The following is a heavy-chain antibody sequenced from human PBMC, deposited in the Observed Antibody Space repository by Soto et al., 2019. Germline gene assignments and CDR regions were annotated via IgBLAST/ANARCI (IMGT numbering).Heavy chain of an antibody. V-gene: IGHV3-33*01. Sequence: GGSLRLSCAASGFTFSSYGMHWVRQAPGKGLEWVAVIWYDGSNKYYADSVKGRVTITRDNSKNTLYLQMNSLRADDTAVYYCAREQWGAAAGTDYYYYGMDVWGQGTTVTVSS. J-gene: IGHJ6*02. D-gene: IGHD6-13*01. CDR2: IWYDGSNK. CDR1: GFTFSSYG. CDR3: AREQWGAAAGTDYYYYGMDV.